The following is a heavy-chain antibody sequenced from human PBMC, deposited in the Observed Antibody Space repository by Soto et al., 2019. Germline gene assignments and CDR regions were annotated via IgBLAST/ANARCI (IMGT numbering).Heavy chain of an antibody. CDR2: ISSSGSTT. CDR3: TRVIKGRTPYFDY. Sequence: PGGSMRLSSAASGFTFSNSAMTSVRQAAGKGLEWVSVISSSGSTTYYSESVKGRFTISRDNSNNILYLQMNSLETEDTAIYSCTRVIKGRTPYFDYWGQGALVTVSS. J-gene: IGHJ4*02. D-gene: IGHD2-15*01. CDR1: GFTFSNSA. V-gene: IGHV3-23*01.